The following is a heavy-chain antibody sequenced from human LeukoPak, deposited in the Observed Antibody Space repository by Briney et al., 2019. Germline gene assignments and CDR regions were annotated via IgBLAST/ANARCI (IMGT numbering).Heavy chain of an antibody. J-gene: IGHJ4*02. D-gene: IGHD3-10*01. CDR2: IYYSGST. Sequence: SETLSLNCTVSGGSISSYYWSWIRQPPGQGLHWIGYIYYSGSTNYNPSLKSRVTISVDTSKNQFSLKLSSVTAADTAVYYCARLPFGEYYLDYWGQGTLVTVSS. CDR3: ARLPFGEYYLDY. CDR1: GGSISSYY. V-gene: IGHV4-59*08.